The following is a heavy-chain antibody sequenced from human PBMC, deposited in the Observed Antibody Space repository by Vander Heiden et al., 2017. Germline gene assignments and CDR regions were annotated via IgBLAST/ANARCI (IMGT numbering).Heavy chain of an antibody. CDR3: AAGGGDAFDI. Sequence: QVQVVQSGAEVKKPGASVKVSCKVSGYSLTELSMHWVRQAPGKGLEWMGGFDSEDGERIHAQKFQGRVTMTEDTSTDTAYMEMRSLRSEDTAMYYCAAGGGDAFDIWGQGTMVTVYS. J-gene: IGHJ3*02. CDR2: FDSEDGER. V-gene: IGHV1-24*01. CDR1: GYSLTELS.